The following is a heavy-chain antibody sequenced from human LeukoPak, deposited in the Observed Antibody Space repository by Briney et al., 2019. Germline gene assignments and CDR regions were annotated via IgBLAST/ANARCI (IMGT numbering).Heavy chain of an antibody. Sequence: SETLSLTCTVSGGSVSSGSYYWSWIRQPPGRGLEWIGYIYCSGSTNYNPSLKSRVTISVDTSKNQFSLKLSSVTAADTAVYYCAVLRYFDWAFDYWGQGTLVTVSS. D-gene: IGHD3-9*01. J-gene: IGHJ4*02. CDR3: AVLRYFDWAFDY. CDR2: IYCSGST. CDR1: GGSVSSGSYY. V-gene: IGHV4-61*01.